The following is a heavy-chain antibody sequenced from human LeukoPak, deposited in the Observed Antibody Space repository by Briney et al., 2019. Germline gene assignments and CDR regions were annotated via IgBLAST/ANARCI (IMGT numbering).Heavy chain of an antibody. CDR3: ARGCEVGYLKRLDAFDI. V-gene: IGHV4-59*01. Sequence: SETLSLTCTVSGGSISSYYWSWIRQPPGKGLEWIGYIYYSGTTNYNPSLKSRVTISVDRSKNQFSLKLSSVAAADTAVYYCARGCEVGYLKRLDAFDIWGQGTMVTVSS. CDR2: IYYSGTT. J-gene: IGHJ3*02. D-gene: IGHD3-16*02. CDR1: GGSISSYY.